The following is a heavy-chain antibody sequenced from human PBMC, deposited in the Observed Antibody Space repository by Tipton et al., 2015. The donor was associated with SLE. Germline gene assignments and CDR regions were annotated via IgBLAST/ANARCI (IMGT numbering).Heavy chain of an antibody. D-gene: IGHD6-19*01. CDR3: MRRSSSGLRDFDS. V-gene: IGHV4-4*07. CDR1: GGAISTFY. J-gene: IGHJ4*02. CDR2: IYSSGRT. Sequence: TLSLTCTVSGGAISTFYWSWIRQSAGKGLEWIGRIYSSGRTNYNPSLKSRVTMSVDTSRKQFSLKLTSVTAADTAVYYCMRRSSSGLRDFDSWGQGTLVTVSS.